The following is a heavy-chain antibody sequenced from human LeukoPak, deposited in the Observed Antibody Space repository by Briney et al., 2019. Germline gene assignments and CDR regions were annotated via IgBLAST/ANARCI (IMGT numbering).Heavy chain of an antibody. D-gene: IGHD3-3*01. J-gene: IGHJ6*03. CDR2: IYTSGST. Sequence: SETLSLTCTVSGGSISSGSYYWSWIRQPAGKGLEWIGRIYTSGSTNYNPSLKSRVTISVDTSKNQFSLKLSSVTAADTAVYYCARGARCLGRYYDFWSGYYDNSPRCDVVYMDVWGKGTTVTVSS. CDR3: ARGARCLGRYYDFWSGYYDNSPRCDVVYMDV. CDR1: GGSISSGSYY. V-gene: IGHV4-61*02.